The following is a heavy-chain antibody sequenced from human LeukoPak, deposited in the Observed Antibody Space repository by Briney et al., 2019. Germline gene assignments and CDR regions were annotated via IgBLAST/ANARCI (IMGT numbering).Heavy chain of an antibody. CDR3: AKSGYNRFDY. CDR1: GFTFSSSA. D-gene: IGHD5-24*01. Sequence: GGSLRLSCAASGFTFSSSAMGWVRQAPGKGLEWVSNISGSGSGGSTYYADSVKGRLTISRDNSKNTLYLQMNRLRAGDTAVYYCAKSGYNRFDYWGQGTLVTVSS. CDR2: ISGSGSGGST. J-gene: IGHJ4*02. V-gene: IGHV3-23*01.